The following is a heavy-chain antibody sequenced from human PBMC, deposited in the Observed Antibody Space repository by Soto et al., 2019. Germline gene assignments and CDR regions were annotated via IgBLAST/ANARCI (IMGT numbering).Heavy chain of an antibody. CDR2: FFHRGNS. Sequence: SETLFITWGFSGYSISFGYYWGWIRQPPVKGLEWIGSFFHRGNSYYNPSLNSRVTMSVDTSQNKFSLKLSSVTAADTAMYYCARGGGKSYFNYWGQGTLVTVSS. V-gene: IGHV4-38-2*01. D-gene: IGHD3-16*01. CDR1: GYSISFGYY. J-gene: IGHJ4*02. CDR3: ARGGGKSYFNY.